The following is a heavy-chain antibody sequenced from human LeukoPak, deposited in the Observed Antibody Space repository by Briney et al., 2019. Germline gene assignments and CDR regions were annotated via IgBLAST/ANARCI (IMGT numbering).Heavy chain of an antibody. V-gene: IGHV3-11*04. CDR2: ISSSGSTI. Sequence: GGSLRLSCAASGFTFSDYYMSWIRQAPGKGLEWVSYISSSGSTIYYADSVKGRFTISRDNAKNSLYLQMNSLRAEDTAVYYCARVRDGYNWDAFDIWGQGTMVTVSS. CDR1: GFTFSDYY. J-gene: IGHJ3*02. CDR3: ARVRDGYNWDAFDI. D-gene: IGHD5-24*01.